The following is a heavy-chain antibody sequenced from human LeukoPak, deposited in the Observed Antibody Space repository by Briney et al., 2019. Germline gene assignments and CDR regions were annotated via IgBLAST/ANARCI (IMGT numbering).Heavy chain of an antibody. D-gene: IGHD6-13*01. V-gene: IGHV3-23*01. CDR3: ANSERSSWNYCFDY. J-gene: IGHJ4*02. CDR2: ISGSGNT. CDR1: GFTFSSYA. Sequence: GGSLRLSCAASGFTFSSYAMSWVRQAPGKGLEWVSVISGSGNTFYADSVKGRFTISRDNSKNTLYLQMNSLRAEDTAVYYCANSERSSWNYCFDYWGQGTLVTVSS.